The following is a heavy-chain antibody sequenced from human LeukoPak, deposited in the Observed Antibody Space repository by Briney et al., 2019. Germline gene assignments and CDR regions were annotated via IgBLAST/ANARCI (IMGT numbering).Heavy chain of an antibody. CDR2: ISSSSSYI. V-gene: IGHV3-21*01. Sequence: PGGSLRLSCAASGFTFSSYSMNWVRQAPGKGLEWVSSISSSSSYIYYADSVKGRFTISRDNAKNSLYLQMNSLRAEDTVVYYCARAITFGGVIAPIDYWGQGTLVTVSS. J-gene: IGHJ4*02. CDR1: GFTFSSYS. CDR3: ARAITFGGVIAPIDY. D-gene: IGHD3-16*02.